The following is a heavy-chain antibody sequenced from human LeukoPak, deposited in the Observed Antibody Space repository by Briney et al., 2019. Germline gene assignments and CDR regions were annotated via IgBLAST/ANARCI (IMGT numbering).Heavy chain of an antibody. V-gene: IGHV3-7*01. J-gene: IGHJ5*02. D-gene: IGHD6-19*01. Sequence: GGSLRLSCAASGFTFSSYAMSWVRQAPGKGLEWVANIKQDGSEKYYVDSVKGRFTISRDNAKNSLYLQMNSLRAEDTAVYYCARVGWSREFDPWGQGTLVTVSS. CDR2: IKQDGSEK. CDR1: GFTFSSYA. CDR3: ARVGWSREFDP.